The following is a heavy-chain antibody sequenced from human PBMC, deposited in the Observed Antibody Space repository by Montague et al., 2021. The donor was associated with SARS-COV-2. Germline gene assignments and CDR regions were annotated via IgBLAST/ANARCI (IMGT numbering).Heavy chain of an antibody. J-gene: IGHJ6*02. CDR1: GGSISSSSYY. D-gene: IGHD6-13*01. Sequence: SETLSLTCTVSGGSISSSSYYWGWIRQPPGKGLEWIGSIYYSGSTYYNPSLKSRVTISVDTSKNQFSLKLGSVTAADTAVYYCARVGRQQLVRLSGMDVWGQGVTVTVSS. V-gene: IGHV4-39*07. CDR3: ARVGRQQLVRLSGMDV. CDR2: IYYSGST.